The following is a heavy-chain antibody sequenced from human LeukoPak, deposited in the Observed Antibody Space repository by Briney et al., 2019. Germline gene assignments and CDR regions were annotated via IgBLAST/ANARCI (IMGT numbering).Heavy chain of an antibody. J-gene: IGHJ2*01. V-gene: IGHV3-33*06. D-gene: IGHD1-26*01. CDR2: IWYDGSDR. CDR3: AKCAGATHWYFDL. CDR1: GFTFRTYG. Sequence: GGSLRLSCAASGFTFRTYGMSWVRQAPGKGPQWVASIWYDGSDRLYTDSVKGRFTISRDNPNNTVFLQMNSLRGDDTAVYYCAKCAGATHWYFDLWGRGTLVTVSS.